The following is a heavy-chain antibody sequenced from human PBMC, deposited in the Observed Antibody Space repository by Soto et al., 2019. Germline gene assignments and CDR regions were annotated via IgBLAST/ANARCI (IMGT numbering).Heavy chain of an antibody. CDR1: GFTFDDYA. CDR2: ISWNSGSI. D-gene: IGHD3-22*01. CDR3: AKDIYGWYDSSGYPDY. V-gene: IGHV3-9*01. J-gene: IGHJ4*02. Sequence: EVQLVESGGGLVQPGRSLRLSCAASGFTFDDYAMHWVRQAPGKGLEWVSGISWNSGSIGYADSVKGRFTISRDNAKSSLYMEMNSLRAEDTALYYCAKDIYGWYDSSGYPDYWGQGTLVTVSS.